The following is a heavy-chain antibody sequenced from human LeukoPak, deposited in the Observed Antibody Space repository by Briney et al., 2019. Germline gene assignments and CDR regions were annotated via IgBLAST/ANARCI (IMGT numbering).Heavy chain of an antibody. J-gene: IGHJ4*02. V-gene: IGHV1-18*01. CDR3: ARDTGEWLLPQAVDY. CDR1: GGTFSSYA. D-gene: IGHD3-3*01. CDR2: ISGYNGKT. Sequence: ASVKVSCKASGGTFSSYAISWLRQAPGQGLEWMGWISGYNGKTKYGQHLQGRVIMTTDTSTSTAYMELRSLRSDDTAVYYCARDTGEWLLPQAVDYWGQGTLVTVSS.